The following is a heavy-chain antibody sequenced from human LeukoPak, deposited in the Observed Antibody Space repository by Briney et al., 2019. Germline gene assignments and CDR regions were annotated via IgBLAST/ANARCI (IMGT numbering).Heavy chain of an antibody. CDR3: ARNIVGRDYFDY. Sequence: SQTLSLTCTFSGGSISSGDYYWSWIRQPPGKGLEWIGYIYYSGSTYYNPSLKSRVTISVDTSKNQFSLKLSSVTAADTAVYYCARNIVGRDYFDYWGQGTLVTVSS. J-gene: IGHJ4*02. D-gene: IGHD2/OR15-2a*01. CDR1: GGSISSGDYY. V-gene: IGHV4-30-4*08. CDR2: IYYSGST.